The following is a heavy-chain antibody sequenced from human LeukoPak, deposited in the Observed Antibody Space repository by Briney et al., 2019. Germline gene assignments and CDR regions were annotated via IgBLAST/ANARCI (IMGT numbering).Heavy chain of an antibody. D-gene: IGHD5-12*01. CDR1: GGSISNTNW. Sequence: SETLSLTCGVSGGSISNTNWWSWVRQPPGQGLEWIGYIYYSGSTNYNPSLKSRVTISVHTSKNQFSLKLSSVTAADTAVYYCAREALDSGYDFGGWFDPWGQGTLVTVSS. CDR2: IYYSGST. CDR3: AREALDSGYDFGGWFDP. V-gene: IGHV4/OR15-8*01. J-gene: IGHJ5*02.